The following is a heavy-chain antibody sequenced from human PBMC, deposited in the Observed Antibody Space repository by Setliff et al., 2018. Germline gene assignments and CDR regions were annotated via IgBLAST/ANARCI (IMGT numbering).Heavy chain of an antibody. CDR3: ARGRGYSTYWYDP. D-gene: IGHD5-18*01. CDR2: FYSGGSTGGST. CDR1: GGSIRGFY. J-gene: IGHJ5*02. Sequence: SETLSLTCTVSGGSIRGFYWNWIRQPPGKELEWIGYFYSGGSTGGSTNYNPSLDNRVTISVDTSKNQFSLKLRSVTAADTAVFYCARGRGYSTYWYDPWGQGTLVTVSS. V-gene: IGHV4-59*08.